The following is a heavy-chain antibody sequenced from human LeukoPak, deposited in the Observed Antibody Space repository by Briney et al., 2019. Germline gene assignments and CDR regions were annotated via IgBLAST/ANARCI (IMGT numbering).Heavy chain of an antibody. CDR3: AERRSGSNFDY. D-gene: IGHD6-19*01. CDR2: INHSGST. V-gene: IGHV4-34*01. J-gene: IGHJ4*02. Sequence: SETLSLTCAVYGGSFSGYYWSWIRQPPGKGLEWIGEINHSGSTNYNPSLKSRVTISVDTSKNQFSLKLSSVTAADTAVYYCAERRSGSNFDYWGQGTLVTVCS. CDR1: GGSFSGYY.